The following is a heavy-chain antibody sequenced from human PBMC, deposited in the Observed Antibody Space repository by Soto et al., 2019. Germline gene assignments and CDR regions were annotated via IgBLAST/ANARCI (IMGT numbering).Heavy chain of an antibody. CDR2: ISYDGSNK. Sequence: GGSLRLSCAASIFTFSSYAMHWFRQAPGKGLEWVAVISYDGSNKYYADSVKGRFTISRDNSKNTLYLQMNSLRAEDTAVYYCARGEYHNYYYYGMDVWGQGTTVTVSS. V-gene: IGHV3-30-3*01. CDR1: IFTFSSYA. J-gene: IGHJ6*02. CDR3: ARGEYHNYYYYGMDV.